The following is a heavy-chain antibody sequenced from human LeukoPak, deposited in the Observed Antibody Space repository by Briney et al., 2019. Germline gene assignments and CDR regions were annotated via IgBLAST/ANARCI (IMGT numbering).Heavy chain of an antibody. V-gene: IGHV3-23*01. D-gene: IGHD3-22*01. CDR3: TRHNYDRSGYGAFDI. J-gene: IGHJ3*02. CDR1: GFTFSNYA. Sequence: PGGSLRLSCAASGFTFSNYAMSWVRQPPGKGLEWVSAISGSGGSTDYADSVKGRFTISRDNSKKTLYLQMNSLKTEDTAVYYCTRHNYDRSGYGAFDIWGQGTMVTVSS. CDR2: ISGSGGST.